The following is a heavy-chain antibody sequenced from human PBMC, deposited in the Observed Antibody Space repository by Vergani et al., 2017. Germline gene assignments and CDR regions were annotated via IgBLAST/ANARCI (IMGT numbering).Heavy chain of an antibody. CDR2: ISSSSSTI. CDR3: AGDSHTRGYYYYGMDV. Sequence: EVQLVESGGGLVQPGGSLRLSCAASGFTFSSYSMNWVRQAPGKGLEWVSYISSSSSTIYYADSVKGRFTISRDNAKNSLYLQMNSLGAEDTAVYYCAGDSHTRGYYYYGMDVWGQGTTVTVSS. D-gene: IGHD3-16*01. J-gene: IGHJ6*02. CDR1: GFTFSSYS. V-gene: IGHV3-48*01.